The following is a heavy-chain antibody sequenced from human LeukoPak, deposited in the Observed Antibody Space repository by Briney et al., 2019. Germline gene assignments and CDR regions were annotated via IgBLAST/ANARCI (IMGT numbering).Heavy chain of an antibody. CDR2: IYYSKNT. D-gene: IGHD5-18*01. CDR3: VSPRGFSYGYFDY. Sequence: SETLSLTCTVSGGSISSSSAYWGWIRQPPGKGLEWIGSIYYSKNTYYNPSLKSRDTISADTSKNQFSLTLGSVSATDTAVYYCVSPRGFSYGYFDYWGQGTLVTVSS. V-gene: IGHV4-39*01. CDR1: GGSISSSSAY. J-gene: IGHJ4*02.